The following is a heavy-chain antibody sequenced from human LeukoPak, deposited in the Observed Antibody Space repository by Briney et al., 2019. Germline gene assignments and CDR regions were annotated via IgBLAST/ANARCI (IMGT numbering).Heavy chain of an antibody. J-gene: IGHJ4*02. CDR1: GGSFSGYD. V-gene: IGHV4-34*01. CDR3: ARGATQFDY. D-gene: IGHD5-12*01. Sequence: SETLSLTCAVYGGSFSGYDWSWIRQPPGKGLEWIGEINHSGSTNYSPSLKSRVTISVDTSKNHFSLKVRSVTAADTAVYYCARGATQFDYWGQGTLVTVSS. CDR2: INHSGST.